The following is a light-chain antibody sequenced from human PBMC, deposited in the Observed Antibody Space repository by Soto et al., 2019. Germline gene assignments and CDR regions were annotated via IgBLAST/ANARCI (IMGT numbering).Light chain of an antibody. J-gene: IGKJ1*01. V-gene: IGKV1-39*01. Sequence: DIQMTQSPSSLSASVGDRVTITCRASQSISTYLNWYQQKPGKAPKVLIYAASSLQSGVPSRFSGSRSGTDFTLTISSLQPEDFATYYCQQSYNTPRTFGQGTKVEIK. CDR3: QQSYNTPRT. CDR1: QSISTY. CDR2: AAS.